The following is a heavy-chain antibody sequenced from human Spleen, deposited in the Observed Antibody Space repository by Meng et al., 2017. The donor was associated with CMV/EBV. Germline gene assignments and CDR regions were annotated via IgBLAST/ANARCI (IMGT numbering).Heavy chain of an antibody. CDR3: ARESSPIPFDY. J-gene: IGHJ4*02. CDR2: ITSSSTSK. D-gene: IGHD3-10*01. V-gene: IGHV3-21*01. CDR1: GFTFSSYS. Sequence: GESLKISCAPSGFTFSSYSFNWIRQAPGKGLEWVSSITSSSTSKYYADSVRGRFTISRDNAKNSLYLQMNSLAVEDTAVYYCARESSPIPFDYWGQGTLVTVSS.